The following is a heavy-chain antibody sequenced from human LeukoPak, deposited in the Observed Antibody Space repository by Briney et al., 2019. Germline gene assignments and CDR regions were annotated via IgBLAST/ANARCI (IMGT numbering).Heavy chain of an antibody. CDR1: GFTFSSYA. D-gene: IGHD2-15*01. CDR2: ISDSGGST. J-gene: IGHJ4*02. Sequence: PGGSLRLSCVASGFTFSSYAMTWVRQAPGKGLEWVSTISDSGGSTYCADSVKGRFTISRDNSKNTLDLQMSSLRAEDTAVYYCARVDCSGGSCYFDYWGQGTLVTVSS. V-gene: IGHV3-23*01. CDR3: ARVDCSGGSCYFDY.